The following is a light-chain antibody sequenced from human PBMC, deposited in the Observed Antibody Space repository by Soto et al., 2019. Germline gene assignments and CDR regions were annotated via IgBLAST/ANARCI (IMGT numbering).Light chain of an antibody. Sequence: QFVLTQPASVSGSPGQSITISCTGTSSDVGGYNYVSWYQQHPGKAPKLMIYDVSNRPSGVSNRFSGSKSGNTASLTISGLQAEDEADYYCSSYTSSSTYVFGTGTKVTVL. J-gene: IGLJ1*01. V-gene: IGLV2-14*01. CDR3: SSYTSSSTYV. CDR2: DVS. CDR1: SSDVGGYNY.